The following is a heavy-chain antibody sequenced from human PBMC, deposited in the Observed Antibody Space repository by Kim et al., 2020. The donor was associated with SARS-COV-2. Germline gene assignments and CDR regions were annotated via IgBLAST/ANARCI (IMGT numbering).Heavy chain of an antibody. CDR1: GFTFGDHA. J-gene: IGHJ4*02. CDR3: ARSRPSRGYDFDY. CDR2: TRSKADGGTT. D-gene: IGHD2-2*01. Sequence: GGSLRLSCTTSGFTFGDHAMSWVRQAPGKGLEWVGATRSKADGGTTEYAASVKGRFAISRDDSQSIAYLQMNSLKTEDTAVYYCARSRPSRGYDFDYWGQGTLVTVSS. V-gene: IGHV3-49*04.